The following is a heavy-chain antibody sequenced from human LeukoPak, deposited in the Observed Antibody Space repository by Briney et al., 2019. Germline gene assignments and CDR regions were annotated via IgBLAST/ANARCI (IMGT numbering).Heavy chain of an antibody. J-gene: IGHJ4*02. V-gene: IGHV4-4*07. CDR3: ARDDNGGKSEY. CDR1: GGSISSYY. D-gene: IGHD4-23*01. Sequence: HPSETLSLTCNVSGGSISSYYWSWIRQPAGKGLEWIGRMYISGSTNYNPSLKSRVTMSVETSKNQFSLKLSSVTAADTAVYYCARDDNGGKSEYWGQGTLVSVSS. CDR2: MYISGST.